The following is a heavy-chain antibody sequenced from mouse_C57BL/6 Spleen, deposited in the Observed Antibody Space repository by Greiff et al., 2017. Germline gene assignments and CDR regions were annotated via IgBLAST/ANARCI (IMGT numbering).Heavy chain of an antibody. CDR1: GYTFTSYW. Sequence: QVQLKQPGAELVKPGASVKVSCKASGYTFTSYWMHWVKQRPGQGLEWIGRIHPSDSDTNYNQKFKGKATLTVDKSSSTAYMQLSSLTSEDSAVYYCAIELRLPIFDYWGQGTTLTVSS. CDR2: IHPSDSDT. V-gene: IGHV1-74*01. J-gene: IGHJ2*01. CDR3: AIELRLPIFDY. D-gene: IGHD3-2*02.